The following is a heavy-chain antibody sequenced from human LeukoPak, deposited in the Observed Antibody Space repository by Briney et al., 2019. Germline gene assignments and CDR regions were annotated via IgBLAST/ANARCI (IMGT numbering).Heavy chain of an antibody. CDR3: AKGRRDAYNYYFDY. Sequence: GGSLRLSCAASGFTFSSYTMHWVRQSPGKGLEWVAVISYDGSKKYYADSVKGRFTISRDNSKNTLYVQMNSLRAEDTAAYYCAKGRRDAYNYYFDYWGQGTLVTVSS. J-gene: IGHJ4*02. CDR2: ISYDGSKK. V-gene: IGHV3-30*04. CDR1: GFTFSSYT. D-gene: IGHD5-24*01.